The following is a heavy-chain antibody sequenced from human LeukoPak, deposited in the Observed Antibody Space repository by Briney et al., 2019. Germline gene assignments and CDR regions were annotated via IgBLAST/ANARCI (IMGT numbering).Heavy chain of an antibody. CDR1: GGSISSGSYY. J-gene: IGHJ5*02. CDR3: ARQLGYCSSTGCRAFDP. V-gene: IGHV4-61*02. Sequence: PSQTLSLTXTVSGGSISSGSYYWSWIRQPAGKGLEWIGRIYTSGSTNYNPSLKSRVTISVDTSKNQFSLKLSSVTAADTAVYYCARQLGYCSSTGCRAFDPWGQGTLVTVSS. D-gene: IGHD2-2*01. CDR2: IYTSGST.